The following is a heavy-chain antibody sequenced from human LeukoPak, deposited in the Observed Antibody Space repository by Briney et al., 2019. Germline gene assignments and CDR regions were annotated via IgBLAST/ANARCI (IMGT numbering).Heavy chain of an antibody. CDR3: ARELSRVGAPKPPSDY. D-gene: IGHD1-26*01. J-gene: IGHJ4*02. V-gene: IGHV1-2*02. Sequence: GASVKVSCKASGYTFSGYYMHWVRQAPGQGLEWVGWINPNSGGTNYAQNFQGRVTITRDTSISKVYMELSSHRSDDTAVFFCARELSRVGAPKPPSDYWGQGTLVTVSS. CDR1: GYTFSGYY. CDR2: INPNSGGT.